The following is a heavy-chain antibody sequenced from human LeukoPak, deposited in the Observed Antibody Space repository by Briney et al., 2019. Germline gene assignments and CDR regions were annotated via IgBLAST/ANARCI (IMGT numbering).Heavy chain of an antibody. V-gene: IGHV1-2*02. J-gene: IGHJ2*01. CDR1: GYTFTGYY. D-gene: IGHD6-19*01. CDR3: ARYSSGRYFDL. CDR2: INPNSGGT. Sequence: GASVKVSCKTSGYTFTGYYMHWVRQAPGQGLEWMGWINPNSGGTNYAQKFQGRVTMTRDTSISTAYMELTRLRSDDTAGYYCARYSSGRYFDLWGRGTLVTVSS.